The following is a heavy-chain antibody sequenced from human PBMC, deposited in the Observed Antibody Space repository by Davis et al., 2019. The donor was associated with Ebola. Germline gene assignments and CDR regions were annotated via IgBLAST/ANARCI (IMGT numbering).Heavy chain of an antibody. J-gene: IGHJ6*02. Sequence: SETLSLTCTVSGGSISSSSYYWGWIRQPPGKGLEWIGSIYYSGSTYYNPSLKSRVTISVDTSKNQFSLKLTSVTDADTGVYYCARESAPKDGYRIPGYYYYGVDVWGQGTTVTVSS. D-gene: IGHD5-24*01. CDR3: ARESAPKDGYRIPGYYYYGVDV. V-gene: IGHV4-39*07. CDR2: IYYSGST. CDR1: GGSISSSSYY.